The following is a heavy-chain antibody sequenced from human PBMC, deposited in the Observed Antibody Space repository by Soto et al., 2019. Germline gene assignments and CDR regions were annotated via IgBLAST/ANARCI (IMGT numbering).Heavy chain of an antibody. V-gene: IGHV3-13*01. CDR2: IGTLSDT. CDR3: ARGRSFAYDSTPPPMFDP. J-gene: IGHJ5*02. D-gene: IGHD3-10*01. Sequence: GSLRLSCAGSGFTFSTFDIHWVRQAPGKGLEWVSGIGTLSDTFYAASVQGRFTISRQNAKNSVYLQMNSLRAGDTAFYYCARGRSFAYDSTPPPMFDPWGQGTLVTVSS. CDR1: GFTFSTFD.